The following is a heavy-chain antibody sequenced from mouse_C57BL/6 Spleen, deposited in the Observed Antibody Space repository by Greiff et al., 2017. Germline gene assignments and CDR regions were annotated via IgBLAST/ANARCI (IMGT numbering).Heavy chain of an antibody. Sequence: EVQLQQSGPELVKPGASVKISCKASGYTFTDYYMNWVKQSHGKSLEWIGDINPNNGGTSYNQKFKGKATLTVDKSSSTAYMELRSLTSEDSAVYYCARHGNSYYFGYWGQGTTLTVSS. J-gene: IGHJ2*01. CDR3: ARHGNSYYFGY. V-gene: IGHV1-26*01. CDR2: INPNNGGT. CDR1: GYTFTDYY. D-gene: IGHD2-1*01.